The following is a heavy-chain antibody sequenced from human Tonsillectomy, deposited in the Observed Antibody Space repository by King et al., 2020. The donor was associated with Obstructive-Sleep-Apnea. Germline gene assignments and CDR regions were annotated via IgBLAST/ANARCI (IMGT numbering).Heavy chain of an antibody. CDR1: GFTFSSYS. D-gene: IGHD6-13*01. J-gene: IGHJ4*02. CDR3: ANTAAAGFDY. V-gene: IGHV3-21*01. CDR2: ISSSSSYI. Sequence: DVQLVESGGGLVKPGGSLRLSCAASGFTFSSYSMNWVRQVPGKGLEWVSSISSSSSYIYYTDSVKGRFTISRDNAKNSLYLQMNSLRAEDTAVYYCANTAAAGFDYWGQGTLVTVSS.